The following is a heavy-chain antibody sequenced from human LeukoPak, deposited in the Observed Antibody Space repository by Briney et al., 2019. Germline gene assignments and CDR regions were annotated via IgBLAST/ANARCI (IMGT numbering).Heavy chain of an antibody. D-gene: IGHD6-19*01. CDR2: INPNSGGT. CDR1: GYTFTGYY. CDR3: ARVLTAVAGKVDY. Sequence: AASVKVSCKASGYTFTGYYMHWVRQAPGQGLEWMGWINPNSGGTNYAQKFQGRVTMTRDTSISTAYMELSRLRSDDTAVYYCARVLTAVAGKVDYWGQGTLVTVSS. J-gene: IGHJ4*02. V-gene: IGHV1-2*02.